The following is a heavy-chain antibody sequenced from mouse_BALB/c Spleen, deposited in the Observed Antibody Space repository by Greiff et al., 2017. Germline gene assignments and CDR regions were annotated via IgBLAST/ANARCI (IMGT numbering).Heavy chain of an antibody. CDR2: ISYDGSN. V-gene: IGHV3-6*02. Sequence: EVKLQESGPGLVKPSQSLSLTCSVTGYSITSGYYWNWIRQFPGNTLEWMGYISYDGSNNYNPSLKNRISITRDTSKNQFFLKLNSVTTEDTATYYCARDGYYAMDYWGQGTSVTVSS. J-gene: IGHJ4*01. CDR3: ARDGYYAMDY. CDR1: GYSITSGYY.